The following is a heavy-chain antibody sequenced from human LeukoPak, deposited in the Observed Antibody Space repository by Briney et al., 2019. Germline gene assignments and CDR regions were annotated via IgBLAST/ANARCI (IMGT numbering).Heavy chain of an antibody. CDR2: INQSGST. V-gene: IGHV4-34*01. CDR1: GGSFSGYY. CDR3: ARGGKYCSSTSCYEYWLDP. J-gene: IGHJ5*02. D-gene: IGHD2-2*01. Sequence: PSETLSLTCAVYGGSFSGYYWSWIRQPPGKGLEWIGEINQSGSTNYNPSLESRVTISVDTSKNQFSLRLSSVTAADTAVYYCARGGKYCSSTSCYEYWLDPWGQGTLVTVSS.